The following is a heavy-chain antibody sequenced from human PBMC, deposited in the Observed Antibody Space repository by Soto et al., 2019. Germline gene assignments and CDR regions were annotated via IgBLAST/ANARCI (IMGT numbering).Heavy chain of an antibody. J-gene: IGHJ4*02. CDR2: MNPSGGST. V-gene: IGHV1-46*01. CDR3: ARGRITIFGVVTKY. CDR1: GYTFTSYG. D-gene: IGHD3-3*01. Sequence: GASVKVSCKASGYTFTSYGISWVRQAPGQGLEWMGWMNPSGGSTSYAQKFQGRVTMTRDTSTSTVYMELSSLRSEDTAVYYCARGRITIFGVVTKYWGQGTLVTVSS.